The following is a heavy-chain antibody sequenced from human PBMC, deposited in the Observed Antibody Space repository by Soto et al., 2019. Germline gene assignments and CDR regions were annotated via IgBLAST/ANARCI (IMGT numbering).Heavy chain of an antibody. J-gene: IGHJ4*02. V-gene: IGHV4-61*01. CDR3: AKVGWGGDS. Sequence: PSETLSLTCSVSGDSVSRGSYHWSWIRQPPGKGLEWIGFKPYTGSPDYNPSLKSRVAISIDRSKNQFSLKLSSVTATDTAVYFCAKVGWGGDSWGQGTLVTVSS. CDR1: GDSVSRGSYH. CDR2: KPYTGSP. D-gene: IGHD7-27*01.